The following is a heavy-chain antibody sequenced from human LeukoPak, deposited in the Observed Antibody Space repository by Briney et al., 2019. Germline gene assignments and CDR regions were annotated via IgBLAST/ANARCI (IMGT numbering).Heavy chain of an antibody. CDR2: TSPDEGLK. V-gene: IGHV3-30*03. J-gene: IGHJ4*02. Sequence: GSLRLSCAASGFTFSSYSMNWVRQAPGKGLEWVAVTSPDEGLKFYGDSVKGRFTISRDNSKNTMYLQMNNLREEDTAVYYCTRGPVLGAPDYFDYWGQGTLVTVSS. CDR3: TRGPVLGAPDYFDY. CDR1: GFTFSSYS. D-gene: IGHD1-26*01.